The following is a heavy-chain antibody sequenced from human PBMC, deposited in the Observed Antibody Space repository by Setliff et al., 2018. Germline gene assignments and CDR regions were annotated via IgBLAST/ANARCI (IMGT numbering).Heavy chain of an antibody. J-gene: IGHJ2*01. D-gene: IGHD3-22*01. CDR3: ARGIEYYYESSGFYYASTYWYFDL. V-gene: IGHV4-59*08. CDR2: IYYSGSA. Sequence: SETLSLTCTVSGGSISSYYWSWIRQPPGKGLEWIGYIYYSGSADYNPSLKSRVTISVDTSKNQFSPKLNSVTAADTAVYYCARGIEYYYESSGFYYASTYWYFDLWGRGTLVTVSS. CDR1: GGSISSYY.